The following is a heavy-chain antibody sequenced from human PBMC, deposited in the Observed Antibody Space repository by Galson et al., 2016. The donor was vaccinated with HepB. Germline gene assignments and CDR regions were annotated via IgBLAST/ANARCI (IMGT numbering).Heavy chain of an antibody. CDR3: VRHRDSGSSRDFDF. CDR1: GGSIGSSTDY. D-gene: IGHD1-26*01. J-gene: IGHJ4*02. CDR2: ISYSGYA. Sequence: ETLSLTCTVSGGSIGSSTDYWGWIRQPPGKGLEWIGSISYSGYAYYNPSLSSRVTMSVDTSKNQFSLKLNSVTAADTAVYYCVRHRDSGSSRDFDFWGQGTLVTVSS. V-gene: IGHV4-39*01.